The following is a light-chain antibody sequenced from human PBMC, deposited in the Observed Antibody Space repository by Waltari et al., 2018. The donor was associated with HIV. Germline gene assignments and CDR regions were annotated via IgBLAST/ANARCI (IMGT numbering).Light chain of an antibody. J-gene: IGKJ4*01. Sequence: DIVMTQSPDSLAVSLGETVTINCKSNRTVLYHSDNPKYLAWYQQKARQAPSVLISWASTRAVMVPASTPALGVPERFSGSGSGTNFSLTISGLQEDDVAIYYCQQYYSLPPTFGGGTRVERK. CDR1: RTVLYHSDNPKY. CDR2: WAS. CDR3: QQYYSLPPT. V-gene: IGKV4-1*01.